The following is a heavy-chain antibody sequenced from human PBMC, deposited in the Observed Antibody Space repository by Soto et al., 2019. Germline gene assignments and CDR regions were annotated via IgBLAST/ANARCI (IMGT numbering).Heavy chain of an antibody. CDR3: ARGPSGDKVDY. CDR1: GGSISNVNYC. V-gene: IGHV4-30-4*01. CDR2: IYNGGST. J-gene: IGHJ4*02. D-gene: IGHD7-27*01. Sequence: QVQLQESGPGLVKPSQTLSLTCTVSGGSISNVNYCWSWIRQPPEKGLEWIGQIYNGGSTYNNPSLTSRVPISVDTSKNQFSLQLSSVSAADTAVYYCARGPSGDKVDYWGQGTLVTVSS.